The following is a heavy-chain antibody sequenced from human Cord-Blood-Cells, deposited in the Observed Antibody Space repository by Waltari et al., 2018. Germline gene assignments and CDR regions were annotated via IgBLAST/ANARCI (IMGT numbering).Heavy chain of an antibody. Sequence: EVQLWESGGGLVQSGGSLRPFCAASGFTFSSYALSWVSQAPGKGLEWVSAISGSGGSTYYADSVKGRFTISRDNSKNTLYLQMNSLRAEDTAVYYCAKLTARGIAVAGSDYWGQGTLVTVSS. CDR1: GFTFSSYA. CDR2: ISGSGGST. D-gene: IGHD6-19*01. V-gene: IGHV3-23*01. J-gene: IGHJ4*02. CDR3: AKLTARGIAVAGSDY.